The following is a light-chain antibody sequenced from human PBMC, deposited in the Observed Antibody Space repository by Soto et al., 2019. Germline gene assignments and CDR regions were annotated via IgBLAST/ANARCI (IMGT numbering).Light chain of an antibody. CDR2: EVT. Sequence: QSALTQPASVSGSPGQSITISCTGTSGDIGSYNRVSWYQQHPGKAPKIIIYEVTDRPSGVSNRFSGSKSGNTASLTISGLQADDEAEYYCSSYTNSTTRPCVFGTGTKLPVL. V-gene: IGLV2-14*01. J-gene: IGLJ1*01. CDR1: SGDIGSYNR. CDR3: SSYTNSTTRPCV.